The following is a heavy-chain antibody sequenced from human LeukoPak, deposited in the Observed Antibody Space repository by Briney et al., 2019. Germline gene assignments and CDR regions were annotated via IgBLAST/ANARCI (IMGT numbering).Heavy chain of an antibody. CDR3: ARGGGVGATGAFDI. Sequence: ASVKVSCKASGYTFTGYYMHWVRQAPGQGLEWMGWINPNSGGTNYAQKFQGRVTMTRDTSISTAYMELSRLRSDDTDVYYWARGGGVGATGAFDIWGQGTMVTVSS. D-gene: IGHD1-26*01. V-gene: IGHV1-2*02. CDR1: GYTFTGYY. CDR2: INPNSGGT. J-gene: IGHJ3*02.